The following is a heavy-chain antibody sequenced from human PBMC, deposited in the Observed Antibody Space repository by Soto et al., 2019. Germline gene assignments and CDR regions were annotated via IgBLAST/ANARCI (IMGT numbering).Heavy chain of an antibody. CDR1: GCSFTSYW. D-gene: IGHD6-13*01. CDR3: ARLQPLIAAAGLEDV. CDR2: IDPSDSYT. J-gene: IGHJ6*02. V-gene: IGHV5-10-1*01. Sequence: PGESLKISCNGSGCSFTSYWISWVRQMPGKGLEWMGRIDPSDSYTNYSPSFQGHVTISADKSISTAYLQWSSLKASDTAMYYCARLQPLIAAAGLEDVWGQGTTVTVSS.